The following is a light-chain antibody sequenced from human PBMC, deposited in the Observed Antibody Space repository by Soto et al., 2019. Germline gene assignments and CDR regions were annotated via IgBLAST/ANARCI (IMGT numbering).Light chain of an antibody. V-gene: IGKV3-20*01. J-gene: IGKJ1*01. Sequence: EIVLTQSPDTLSLSPGERATLSCRASQDVTSTYLAWYQQKPRQAPRLLIYGASCRARGIAERFSGSMYGTDFTHTMSILEPEDFVVNYCQYYGSSRTFAQGTRVE. CDR1: QDVTSTY. CDR2: GAS. CDR3: QYYGSSRT.